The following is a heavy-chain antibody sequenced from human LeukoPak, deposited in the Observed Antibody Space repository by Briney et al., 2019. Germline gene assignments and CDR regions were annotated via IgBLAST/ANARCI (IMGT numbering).Heavy chain of an antibody. Sequence: PSETLSLTCTVSGGSISSYYWSWIRQPPGKGLEWIGYIYYSGSTYYNPSLRSRVTISVDTSKNQFSLKLSSVTAADTAVYYCARSSEGRYYYDSSGFSYYYYYMDVWGKGTTVTVSS. V-gene: IGHV4-59*01. CDR3: ARSSEGRYYYDSSGFSYYYYYMDV. CDR2: IYYSGST. J-gene: IGHJ6*03. CDR1: GGSISSYY. D-gene: IGHD3-22*01.